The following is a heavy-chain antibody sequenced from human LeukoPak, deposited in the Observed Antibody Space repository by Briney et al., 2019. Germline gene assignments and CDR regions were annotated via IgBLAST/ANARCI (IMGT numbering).Heavy chain of an antibody. CDR3: ARDMVGATYYYGMDV. J-gene: IGHJ6*02. D-gene: IGHD1-26*01. CDR2: IYYNGNT. Sequence: PSETLSLTCSVSDGSINSYYWNWIRRPPGKGLEWIGYIYYNGNTNYSPSLKSRVTMSVDTSKNLFSLKVSSVTAADTAVYYCARDMVGATYYYGMDVWGQGTTVTVSS. V-gene: IGHV4-59*01. CDR1: DGSINSYY.